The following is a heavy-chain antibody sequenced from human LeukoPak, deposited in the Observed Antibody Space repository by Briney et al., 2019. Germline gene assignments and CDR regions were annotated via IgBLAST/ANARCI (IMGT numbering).Heavy chain of an antibody. CDR1: GGSISSSNYY. CDR2: INHSGST. Sequence: SETLSLTCTVSGGSISSSNYYWGWIRQPPGKGLEWIGEINHSGSTNYNPSLKSRVTISVDTSKNQFSLKLSSVTAADTAVYYCARDLSSSSWQVYFDYWGQGTLVTVSS. CDR3: ARDLSSSSWQVYFDY. J-gene: IGHJ4*02. D-gene: IGHD6-13*01. V-gene: IGHV4-39*07.